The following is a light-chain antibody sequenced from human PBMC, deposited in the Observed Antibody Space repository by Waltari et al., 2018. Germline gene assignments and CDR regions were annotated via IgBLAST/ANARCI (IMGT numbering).Light chain of an antibody. Sequence: DIQMTQSPSTLSASVGDRVTIACRASQSISNWVAWYQQKPGKAPKFLIYTASKLQSGVPSRVSGSGSGTEFTLTISSPQPDDFATFYCQQYNSYPWTFGQGTKVEIK. V-gene: IGKV1-5*03. CDR3: QQYNSYPWT. J-gene: IGKJ1*01. CDR1: QSISNW. CDR2: TAS.